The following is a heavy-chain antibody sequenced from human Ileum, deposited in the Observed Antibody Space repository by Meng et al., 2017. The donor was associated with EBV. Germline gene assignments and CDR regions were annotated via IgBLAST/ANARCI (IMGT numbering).Heavy chain of an antibody. CDR2: TYKSGST. V-gene: IGHV4-30-4*01. Sequence: GRRRGTRAGHGKPLHTLSLTCALSGAPLDGGVDTSSWVRQPPVKGLGWIGSTYKSGSTYYNPSLTSRVTISVDTSKNQFFLKLGSVTAADTGVYYCARGGDTSGYSLDYWGQGILVTVSS. CDR1: GAPLDGGVDT. D-gene: IGHD3-22*01. J-gene: IGHJ4*02. CDR3: ARGGDTSGYSLDY.